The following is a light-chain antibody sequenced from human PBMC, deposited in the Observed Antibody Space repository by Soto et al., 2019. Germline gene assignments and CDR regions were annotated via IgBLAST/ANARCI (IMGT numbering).Light chain of an antibody. Sequence: QSALTQPRSVSGSPGQSVTISCTGTSSDVGGYSYVSWYQQHPGKAPKLMIYDVTKRPSGVPDRFSGSKSGNTASPTISGLQAEDEADYSCCSYVDNYTFVFGTGTKVTVL. CDR2: DVT. CDR1: SSDVGGYSY. CDR3: CSYVDNYTFV. V-gene: IGLV2-11*01. J-gene: IGLJ1*01.